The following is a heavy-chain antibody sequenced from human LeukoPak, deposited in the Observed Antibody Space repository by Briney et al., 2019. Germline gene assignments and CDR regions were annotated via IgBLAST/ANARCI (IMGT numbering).Heavy chain of an antibody. CDR2: IDLSGSTL. Sequence: AGGSLRLSCAASGFTFSSYTMNWDRQAPGKGLEWVSYIDLSGSTLYYVDSVKGRFTISRDNAKNSLYLQMNSLTAEDTAVYYCARGPPLFDPWGQGTLVAVSS. V-gene: IGHV3-48*04. CDR1: GFTFSSYT. J-gene: IGHJ5*02. CDR3: ARGPPLFDP.